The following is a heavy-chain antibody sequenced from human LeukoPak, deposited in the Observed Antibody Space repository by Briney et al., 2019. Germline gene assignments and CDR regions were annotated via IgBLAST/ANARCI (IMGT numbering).Heavy chain of an antibody. J-gene: IGHJ4*02. Sequence: GGSLRLSCAASGLSFGFYAMSWVRQVPGKRLEWVSSISGGGAGTYYADSVGGQFTISRDNSKNTLYLQMDSLRAEDTALYYCAKDFVRYNIQFDYWGQGALVTVSS. D-gene: IGHD1-14*01. CDR2: ISGGGAGT. CDR1: GLSFGFYA. V-gene: IGHV3-23*01. CDR3: AKDFVRYNIQFDY.